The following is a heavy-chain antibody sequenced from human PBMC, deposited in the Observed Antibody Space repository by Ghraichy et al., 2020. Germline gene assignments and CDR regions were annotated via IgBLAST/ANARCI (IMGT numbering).Heavy chain of an antibody. CDR2: ISRDSTTI. J-gene: IGHJ5*02. D-gene: IGHD5-12*01. Sequence: GESLNISCAASGFTFSRYSMNWVRQAPGKGLEWVSFISRDSTTIYYADSVKGRFTISRDNAKNSLYLQMNTLRHEDTAVYYCARDTREYSANDFAWGQGTLVTVSS. CDR3: ARDTREYSANDFA. CDR1: GFTFSRYS. V-gene: IGHV3-48*02.